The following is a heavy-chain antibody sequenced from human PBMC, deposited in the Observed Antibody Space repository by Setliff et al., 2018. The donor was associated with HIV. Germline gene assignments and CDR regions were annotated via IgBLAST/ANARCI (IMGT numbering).Heavy chain of an antibody. D-gene: IGHD2-8*01. J-gene: IGHJ3*02. CDR3: ATKVYCTNGVCLDAFDI. Sequence: SVKVSCKASGYTFTGYFVHWVRQAPGQGLEWMGRIIPNSAGTNYAQKFQGRVTMTRDTSISTAYMELSRLRSDDTAVYYCATKVYCTNGVCLDAFDIWGQGTMVTVSS. V-gene: IGHV1-2*06. CDR2: IIPNSAGT. CDR1: GYTFTGYF.